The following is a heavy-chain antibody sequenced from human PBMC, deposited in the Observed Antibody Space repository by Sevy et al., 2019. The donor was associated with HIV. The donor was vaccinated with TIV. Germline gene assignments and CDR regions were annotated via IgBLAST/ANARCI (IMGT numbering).Heavy chain of an antibody. V-gene: IGHV3-23*01. CDR3: AKDRDYYDSTGYLDY. CDR2: ISGIGGST. CDR1: GFTFSSYA. Sequence: GGSLRLSCAASGFTFSSYAMSWVRQAPGKGLEWVSAISGIGGSTYYADSVKGRFTISRDNSKNTLYLQMNSLRAEDTAVYYCAKDRDYYDSTGYLDYWGQGTLVTVSS. D-gene: IGHD3-22*01. J-gene: IGHJ4*02.